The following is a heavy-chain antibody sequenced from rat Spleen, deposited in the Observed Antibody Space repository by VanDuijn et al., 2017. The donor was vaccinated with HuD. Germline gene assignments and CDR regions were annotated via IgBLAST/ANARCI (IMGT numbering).Heavy chain of an antibody. CDR2: ITYDGSST. CDR3: TTGSFDY. D-gene: IGHD5-1*01. CDR1: GLNFSKYG. V-gene: IGHV5-29*01. Sequence: EVQLVESGGGLVQPGKSLKLSCAASGLNFSKYGMAWVCQAPMKGLEWVATITYDGSSTYYRDSVKGRFTISRDNAKSTLYLQMDSLRSEDTATYYCTTGSFDYWGQGTLVTVSS. J-gene: IGHJ3*01.